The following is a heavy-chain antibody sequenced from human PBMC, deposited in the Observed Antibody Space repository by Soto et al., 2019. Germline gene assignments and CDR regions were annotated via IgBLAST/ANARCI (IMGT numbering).Heavy chain of an antibody. J-gene: IGHJ6*02. CDR1: GVNFSDYA. CDR2: IGGRGAAT. CDR3: ARDRNTLYGMDV. D-gene: IGHD2-2*02. Sequence: GGPLRLSCAASGVNFSDYAMSWVRQAPGKGLEWVSTIGGRGAATYYADSVKGRFTISRDNSKNTLYLQMNSLRAEDTAVYYCARDRNTLYGMDVRGQGTTVTVSS. V-gene: IGHV3-23*01.